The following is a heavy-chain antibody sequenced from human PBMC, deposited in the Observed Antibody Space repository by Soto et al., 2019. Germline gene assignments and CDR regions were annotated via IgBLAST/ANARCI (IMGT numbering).Heavy chain of an antibody. CDR2: ISSSSSYI. CDR3: ARGKYSSSLRGFDP. V-gene: IGHV3-21*01. D-gene: IGHD6-13*01. Sequence: GSLRLSCAASGFTFSSYSMNWVRQAPGKGLEWVSSISSSSSYIYYADSVKGRLTIPRDNAKNSLYLQMNSLRAEDTAVYYCARGKYSSSLRGFDPWGQGTLVTVSS. CDR1: GFTFSSYS. J-gene: IGHJ5*02.